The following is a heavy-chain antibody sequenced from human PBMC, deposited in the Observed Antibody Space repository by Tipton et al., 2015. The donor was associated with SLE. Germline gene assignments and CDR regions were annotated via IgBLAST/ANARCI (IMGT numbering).Heavy chain of an antibody. V-gene: IGHV4-34*01. Sequence: LRLSCAVYGGSFSSNYWSWIRQPPGKGLEWIGQINHGGNTNYNPSLRSRVTISVDTSKNQIFLKLTSVTAADTAVYYCARRHGYDFWSGGTAFDIWGQGTMVTVSS. CDR2: INHGGNT. J-gene: IGHJ3*02. D-gene: IGHD3-3*01. CDR3: ARRHGYDFWSGGTAFDI. CDR1: GGSFSSNY.